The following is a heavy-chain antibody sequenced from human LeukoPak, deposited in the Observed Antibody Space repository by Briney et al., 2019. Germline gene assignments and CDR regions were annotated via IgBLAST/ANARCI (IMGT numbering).Heavy chain of an antibody. Sequence: SETLSLTCTVSGGSISSSSYYWGWIRQPPGKGLEWIGSIYYSGSTYYNPSLKSRVTISVDTSKNQFSLKLSSVTAADTAVYYCARRGSLAVVNDAFDIWGQGTMVSVSS. CDR3: ARRGSLAVVNDAFDI. D-gene: IGHD3-3*02. CDR1: GGSISSSSYY. J-gene: IGHJ3*02. V-gene: IGHV4-39*01. CDR2: IYYSGST.